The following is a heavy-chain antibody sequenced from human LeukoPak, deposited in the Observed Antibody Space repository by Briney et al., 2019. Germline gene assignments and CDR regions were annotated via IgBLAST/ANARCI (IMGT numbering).Heavy chain of an antibody. J-gene: IGHJ6*03. CDR2: IYTSGST. V-gene: IGHV4-4*07. CDR3: ARSFSSGWYDHYYYMDV. Sequence: SETLSLTCTVSGGSISRYYWSWLRQPAGKGLEWLGRIYTSGSTNYNPSLKSRVTMSVDTSKNQFSLKLSSVTAADTAVYYCARSFSSGWYDHYYYMDVWGKGTTVTVSS. CDR1: GGSISRYY. D-gene: IGHD6-19*01.